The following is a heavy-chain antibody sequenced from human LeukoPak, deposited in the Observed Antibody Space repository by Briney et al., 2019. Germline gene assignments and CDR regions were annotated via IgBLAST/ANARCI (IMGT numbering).Heavy chain of an antibody. CDR2: INPNSGGT. D-gene: IGHD2-15*01. CDR1: GYTFTGYY. Sequence: GASVKVSCKASGYTFTGYYMHWVRQAPGQGHEWMGWINPNSGGTNFAQKFQGRVTMTRDTSISTAYMELSRLRSDDTAVYYCARTLASSGGSCYSCAFDIWGQGTMVTVSS. CDR3: ARTLASSGGSCYSCAFDI. J-gene: IGHJ3*02. V-gene: IGHV1-2*02.